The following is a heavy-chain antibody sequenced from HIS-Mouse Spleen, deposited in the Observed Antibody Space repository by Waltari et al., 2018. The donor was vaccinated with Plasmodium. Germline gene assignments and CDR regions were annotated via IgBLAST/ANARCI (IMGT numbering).Heavy chain of an antibody. V-gene: IGHV4-38-2*02. Sequence: QVQLQESGPGLVKPSETLSLTCNVPGYSLSSGYYWGWIRQPPGKGLEWIGSIYHSGSTYYNPSLKSRVTISVDTSKNQFSLKLSSVTAADTAVYYCARSLGIASSYWYFDLWGRGTLVTVSS. D-gene: IGHD2-15*01. CDR3: ARSLGIASSYWYFDL. CDR1: GYSLSSGYY. CDR2: IYHSGST. J-gene: IGHJ2*01.